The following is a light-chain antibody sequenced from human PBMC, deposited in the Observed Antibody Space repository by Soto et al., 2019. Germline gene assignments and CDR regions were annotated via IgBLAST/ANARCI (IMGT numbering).Light chain of an antibody. CDR1: QSIDTY. V-gene: IGKV1-39*01. J-gene: IGKJ4*01. CDR3: QQSYSTPLT. Sequence: IQMTQSPSSLYAPVGDRVTIPCRASQSIDTYLNWYQQKPGKAPKLLIYAASSLQSGVPSRFSGSGSGTDFTLTISNLQPEDFATYFCQQSYSTPLTLGGGTKVDI. CDR2: AAS.